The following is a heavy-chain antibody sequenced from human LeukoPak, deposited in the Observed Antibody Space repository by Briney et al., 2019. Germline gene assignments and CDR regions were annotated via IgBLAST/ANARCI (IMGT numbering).Heavy chain of an antibody. V-gene: IGHV3-48*01. J-gene: IGHJ5*02. D-gene: IGHD3-22*01. Sequence: GGSLRLSCAASGFTFSSYSMNWVRQAPGKGLEWVSYISSSSSTIYYADSVKGRFTISRDNAKNSLYLQMNSLRAEDTAVYYCARDPHYYDSSHINWFDPWGQGTLVTVSS. CDR2: ISSSSSTI. CDR1: GFTFSSYS. CDR3: ARDPHYYDSSHINWFDP.